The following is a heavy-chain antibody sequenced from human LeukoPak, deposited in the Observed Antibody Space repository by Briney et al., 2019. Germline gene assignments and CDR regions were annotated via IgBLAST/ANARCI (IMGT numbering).Heavy chain of an antibody. CDR3: ARGDVIIMIVVVISSVRAFDS. V-gene: IGHV1-2*02. D-gene: IGHD3-22*01. CDR2: INPNGGGT. CDR1: GDTFSTYA. Sequence: GASVKVSCKASGDTFSTYAISWVRQAPGRGLEWMGWINPNGGGTNYAQKFQGRVTMTRDTSISTAYMELSRLRSDDTAVYYCARGDVIIMIVVVISSVRAFDSWGKGTTVTVSS. J-gene: IGHJ6*04.